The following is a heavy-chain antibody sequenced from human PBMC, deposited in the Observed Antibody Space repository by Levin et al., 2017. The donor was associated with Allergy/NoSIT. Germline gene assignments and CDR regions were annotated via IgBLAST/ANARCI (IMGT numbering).Heavy chain of an antibody. Sequence: GESLKISCKASGYTFTSYGISWVRQAPGQGLEWMGWISAYNGNTNYAQKLQGRVTMTTDTSTSTAYMELRSLRSDDTAVYYCARGSYGDLWGFFDYWGQGTLVTVSS. V-gene: IGHV1-18*01. D-gene: IGHD4-17*01. J-gene: IGHJ4*02. CDR2: ISAYNGNT. CDR1: GYTFTSYG. CDR3: ARGSYGDLWGFFDY.